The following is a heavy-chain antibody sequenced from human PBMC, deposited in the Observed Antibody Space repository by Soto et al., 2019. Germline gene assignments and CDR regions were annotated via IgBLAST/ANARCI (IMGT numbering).Heavy chain of an antibody. CDR2: ISWNSGYST. J-gene: IGHJ4*02. CDR1: GFTFDDYA. CDR3: ERQTGPQFFEY. V-gene: IGHV3-9*01. Sequence: GGSLRLSCAASGFTFDDYAMHWVRQAPGKGLEWVSGISWNSGYSTYYADSVKGRFTISRDNSKNTLYLQMSSLTAEDTAVYYCERQTGPQFFEYWGQGTLVTVSS.